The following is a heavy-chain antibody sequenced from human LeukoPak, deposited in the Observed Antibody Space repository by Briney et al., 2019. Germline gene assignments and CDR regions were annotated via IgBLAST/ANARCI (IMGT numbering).Heavy chain of an antibody. CDR3: ARAATVTSPLYYYYGMDV. CDR1: GGSISSYY. J-gene: IGHJ6*02. CDR2: IYYSGST. V-gene: IGHV4-59*01. D-gene: IGHD4-17*01. Sequence: PSETLSLTCTVSGGSISSYYWRWIRQPPGKGLEWIGYIYYSGSTNYNPSLKSRVTISVDTSKNQFSLKLSSVTAADTAVYYCARAATVTSPLYYYYGMDVWGQGTTVTVSS.